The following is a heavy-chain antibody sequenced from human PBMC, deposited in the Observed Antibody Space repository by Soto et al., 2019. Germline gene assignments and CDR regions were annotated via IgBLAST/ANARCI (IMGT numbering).Heavy chain of an antibody. J-gene: IGHJ5*02. Sequence: ESGPTLVNPTETLTLTCTFSGFSLNTGGMCVSWIRQPPGKALEWLARIDWDDDKHYSTSLRTRLSISKDTSKNQVVLRMTDMDPEDTATYYCVRTENWNRHGTWFDPWGQGTPVTVSS. V-gene: IGHV2-70*11. D-gene: IGHD1-1*01. CDR2: IDWDDDK. CDR3: VRTENWNRHGTWFDP. CDR1: GFSLNTGGMC.